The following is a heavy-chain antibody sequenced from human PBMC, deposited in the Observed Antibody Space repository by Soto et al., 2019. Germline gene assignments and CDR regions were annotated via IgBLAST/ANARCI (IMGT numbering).Heavy chain of an antibody. Sequence: EVQLLESGGGLVQPGGSLRLSCAASGFTFSTYAMSWVRQAPGKGLEWVSAISGSGASTYYADSVKGRFTISRDNSKNALYLQMNSLRAEDTAVYYCATRPGYSSGWAFDSWGQGPLVTVSS. V-gene: IGHV3-23*01. D-gene: IGHD6-19*01. CDR3: ATRPGYSSGWAFDS. CDR2: ISGSGAST. J-gene: IGHJ4*02. CDR1: GFTFSTYA.